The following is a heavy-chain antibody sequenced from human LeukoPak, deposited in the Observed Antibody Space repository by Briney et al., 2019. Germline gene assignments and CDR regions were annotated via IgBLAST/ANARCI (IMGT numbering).Heavy chain of an antibody. CDR2: ISGSGGST. Sequence: GGSLRLSCAASGFTFSRYGMSWVRQAPGKGLEWVSAISGSGGSTYYADSVKGRFTISRDNSKNTLYLQMNSLRAEDTAVSYCAELGISLIGGVGGKGTTVTISS. V-gene: IGHV3-23*01. CDR1: GFTFSRYG. D-gene: IGHD3-10*02. CDR3: AELGISLIGGV. J-gene: IGHJ6*04.